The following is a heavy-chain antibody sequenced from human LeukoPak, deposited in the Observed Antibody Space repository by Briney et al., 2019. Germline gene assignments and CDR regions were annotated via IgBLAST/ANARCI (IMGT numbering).Heavy chain of an antibody. CDR1: GFTVSSNY. V-gene: IGHV3-53*01. CDR3: ARDWSDDYGDVPTVV. CDR2: IYSGGST. D-gene: IGHD4-17*01. J-gene: IGHJ4*02. Sequence: GGSLRLSCAASGFTVSSNYMSWVRQAPGKGLEWVSVIYSGGSTYYADSVKGRFTISRDNSKNTLYLQMNSLRAEDTAVYYCARDWSDDYGDVPTVVWGQGTLVTVSS.